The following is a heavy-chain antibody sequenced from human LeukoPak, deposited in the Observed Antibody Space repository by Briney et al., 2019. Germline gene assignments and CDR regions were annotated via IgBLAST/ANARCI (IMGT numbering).Heavy chain of an antibody. CDR1: DHTFRTYG. V-gene: IGHV1-18*01. Sequence: GASVKVSCKASDHTFRTYGISWVRQAPGQGLEWMGGISINSGKTNYAQSLQGRVTMTRDTSISTAYMELSRLRSDDTAVYYCARNAYYDILTGYYRRSAFDIWGQGTMVTVSS. CDR3: ARNAYYDILTGYYRRSAFDI. J-gene: IGHJ3*02. CDR2: ISINSGKT. D-gene: IGHD3-9*01.